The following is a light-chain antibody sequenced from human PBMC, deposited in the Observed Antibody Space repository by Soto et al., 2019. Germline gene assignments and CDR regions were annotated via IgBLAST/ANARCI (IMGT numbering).Light chain of an antibody. J-gene: IGLJ2*01. Sequence: QLVLTQSPSASASLGASVKLTCTLSSGHSTYAIAWHQQQPEKGPRYLMKLNSDGSHSKGDGIPDRFSGSSSGAERYLTISSLQSEDEADYYCQTWGTDIQLIFGGGTKLTVL. V-gene: IGLV4-69*01. CDR2: LNSDGSH. CDR3: QTWGTDIQLI. CDR1: SGHSTYA.